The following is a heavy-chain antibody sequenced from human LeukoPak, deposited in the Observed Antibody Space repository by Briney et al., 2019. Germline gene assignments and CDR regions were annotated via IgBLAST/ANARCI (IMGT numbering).Heavy chain of an antibody. CDR3: ARDLPHPFGVVISYFDY. Sequence: GGSLRLSCAASGFTFSSYWMSWVRQAPGKGLEWVANIKQDGSEKYYVDSVKGRFTISRGNAKNSLYLQMNSLRAEDTAVYYCARDLPHPFGVVISYFDYWGQGTLVTVSS. CDR2: IKQDGSEK. D-gene: IGHD3-3*01. CDR1: GFTFSSYW. J-gene: IGHJ4*02. V-gene: IGHV3-7*01.